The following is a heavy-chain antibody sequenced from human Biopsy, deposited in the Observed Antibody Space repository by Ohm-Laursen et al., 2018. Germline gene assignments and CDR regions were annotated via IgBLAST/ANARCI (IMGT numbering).Heavy chain of an antibody. J-gene: IGHJ6*02. Sequence: SLRLSCTASGFSFDNYVMHWVRQAPGKGLEWVSVISWNSDSIGYADSVEGRFTISRDNAKNSLYLQMNSLRSEDTALYYCAKDRYPSSWHYYYGMDVWGQGTTVTVSS. V-gene: IGHV3-9*01. D-gene: IGHD6-13*01. CDR1: GFSFDNYV. CDR3: AKDRYPSSWHYYYGMDV. CDR2: ISWNSDSI.